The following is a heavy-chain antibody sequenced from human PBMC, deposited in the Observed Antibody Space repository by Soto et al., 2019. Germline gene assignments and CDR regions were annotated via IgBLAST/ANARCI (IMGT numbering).Heavy chain of an antibody. J-gene: IGHJ6*03. CDR3: ARXSNSSIYYYYYYMDA. CDR2: ISSSSSYI. Sequence: SVDWVSQAPGKGLEGVSSISSSSSYIYYADSVKGRFTITRDNAKNSLYLQMNSLRAEDTAVYYCARXSNSSIYYYYYYMDAWGKGTTFTVSS. D-gene: IGHD4-4*01. CDR1: S. V-gene: IGHV3-21*01.